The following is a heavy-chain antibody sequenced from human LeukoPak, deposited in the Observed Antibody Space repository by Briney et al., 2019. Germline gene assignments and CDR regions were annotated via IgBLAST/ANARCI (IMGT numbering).Heavy chain of an antibody. CDR3: ARGDEGDITVLRGGYFGY. J-gene: IGHJ4*02. Sequence: GGPLRLSCTGSGFTFSDYFMPWIRQAPGKGLEYISFITSSGATTYYADSVKGRFTISRDNAKNSLYLQVDSLRAEDTAVYYCARGDEGDITVLRGGYFGYWGQGTLVTVSS. CDR2: ITSSGATT. V-gene: IGHV3-11*04. D-gene: IGHD4-17*01. CDR1: GFTFSDYF.